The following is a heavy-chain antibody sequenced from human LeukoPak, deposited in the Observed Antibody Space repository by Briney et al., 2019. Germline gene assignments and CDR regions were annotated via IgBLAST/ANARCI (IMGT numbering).Heavy chain of an antibody. CDR2: INPSGGST. Sequence: ASVKVSCKASGYTFTSYYMHWVRQAPGQGLEWMGIINPSGGSTSYAQKFQGRVTMTRDTSTSTVYMELSSLRSEDTAVYYCARSSVVPNYYGSGSLEFDPWGQGTLVTISS. J-gene: IGHJ5*02. D-gene: IGHD3-10*01. V-gene: IGHV1-46*01. CDR1: GYTFTSYY. CDR3: ARSSVVPNYYGSGSLEFDP.